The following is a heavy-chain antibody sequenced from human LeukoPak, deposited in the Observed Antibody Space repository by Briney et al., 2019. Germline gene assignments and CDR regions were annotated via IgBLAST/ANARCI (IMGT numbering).Heavy chain of an antibody. CDR3: ARDRNDFWSGYPDAFDI. CDR1: GGSISSYY. Sequence: SETLSLTCTVSGGSISSYYWSWIRQPAGKGLEWIGRIYTSGSTNYNPSLKSRVTMSVDTSKNQFSLKLSSVTAADTAVYYCARDRNDFWSGYPDAFDIWGQGTMVTVSS. J-gene: IGHJ3*02. CDR2: IYTSGST. V-gene: IGHV4-4*07. D-gene: IGHD3-3*01.